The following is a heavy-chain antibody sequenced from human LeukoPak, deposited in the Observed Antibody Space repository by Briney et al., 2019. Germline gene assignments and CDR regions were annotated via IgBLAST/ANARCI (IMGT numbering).Heavy chain of an antibody. J-gene: IGHJ4*02. D-gene: IGHD5-18*01. CDR3: ARRATTERGHSYGLDY. CDR1: GFTFNSYW. CDR2: IKQDGSEE. V-gene: IGHV3-7*01. Sequence: GGSLRLSCATSGFTFNSYWMTWVRQAPGKGLEWVANIKQDGSEEYYVDSVKGRFTISRDNAKSSLYLQMNSLRAEDTAVYYCARRATTERGHSYGLDYWGQGTLVTVSS.